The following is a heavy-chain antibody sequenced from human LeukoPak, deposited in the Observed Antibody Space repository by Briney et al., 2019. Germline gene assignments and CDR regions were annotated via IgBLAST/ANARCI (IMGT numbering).Heavy chain of an antibody. J-gene: IGHJ4*02. CDR1: GFTFSNYG. Sequence: GGSLRLSCAASGFTFSNYGMHWVRQAPGKGLEWVAVIWYDGGNKYYADSVKGRFTISRDNSKNTLYLQMNSLRAEDTAVYYCAREVVAAANPLDYWGQGTLVTVSS. CDR3: AREVVAAANPLDY. CDR2: IWYDGGNK. V-gene: IGHV3-33*08. D-gene: IGHD2-2*01.